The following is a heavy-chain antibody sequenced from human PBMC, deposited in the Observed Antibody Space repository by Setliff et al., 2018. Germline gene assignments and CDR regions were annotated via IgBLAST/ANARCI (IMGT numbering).Heavy chain of an antibody. CDR2: IYHSGSS. V-gene: IGHV4-39*07. CDR3: ARGRMRGSCSGPSCTYDPFDI. J-gene: IGHJ3*02. D-gene: IGHD2-2*01. Sequence: PSETLSLTCIVSGGSISSSSNFYWGWFRQPPGKGLEWIGSIYHSGSSYYNSSLRSRVTISVDTSKNQFSLILRSVTAADTAVYYCARGRMRGSCSGPSCTYDPFDIWGQGTPVTVSS. CDR1: GGSISSSSNFY.